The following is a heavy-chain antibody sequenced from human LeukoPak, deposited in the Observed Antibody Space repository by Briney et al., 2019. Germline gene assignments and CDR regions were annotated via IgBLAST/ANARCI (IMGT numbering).Heavy chain of an antibody. CDR2: IYHSGST. Sequence: SETLSLTCAVSGGSISSGGYSWSWIRQPPGKGLEWIGYIYHSGSTYYNPSLKSRVTISVDRSKNQFSLKLSTVTAADTAMYYCARAWDYREFDYWGQGTLVTVSS. J-gene: IGHJ4*02. V-gene: IGHV4-30-2*01. CDR3: ARAWDYREFDY. D-gene: IGHD3-10*01. CDR1: GGSISSGGYS.